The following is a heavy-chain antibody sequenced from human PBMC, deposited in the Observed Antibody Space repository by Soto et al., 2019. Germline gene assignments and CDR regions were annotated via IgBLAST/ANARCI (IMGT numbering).Heavy chain of an antibody. J-gene: IGHJ5*02. CDR3: AKARHSGDFAGSYDS. CDR2: IGGRGGNA. CDR1: GFSFIDYV. Sequence: GSLRLSCAASGFSFIDYVINWVRQVPGRGLEYVAGIGGRGGNAFYADSMKGRFSISRDNSKNTVYLHMHNLRVDDSAMYYCAKARHSGDFAGSYDSWGQGTLVTVSS. V-gene: IGHV3-23*01. D-gene: IGHD2-21*02.